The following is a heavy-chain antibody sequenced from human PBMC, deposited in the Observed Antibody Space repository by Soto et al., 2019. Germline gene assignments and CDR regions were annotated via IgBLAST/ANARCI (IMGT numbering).Heavy chain of an antibody. CDR2: IIPLLGVA. V-gene: IGHV1-69*08. Sequence: QVQLVQSGAEVKKPGSSVRISCKASGGTLSSYTLNWVRQAPGQGLEYVGGIIPLLGVAKYAQKFQGRVTLSADKSTSTVYLELASLTSEDTAVDYCARDSTLEDGDYLGSYDYDHVDVWGKGTSVIVSS. J-gene: IGHJ6*03. D-gene: IGHD4-17*01. CDR3: ARDSTLEDGDYLGSYDYDHVDV. CDR1: GGTLSSYT.